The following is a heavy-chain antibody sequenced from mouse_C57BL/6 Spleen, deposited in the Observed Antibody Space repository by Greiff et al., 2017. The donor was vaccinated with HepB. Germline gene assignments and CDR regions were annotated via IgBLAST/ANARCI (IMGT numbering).Heavy chain of an antibody. D-gene: IGHD1-1*01. J-gene: IGHJ3*01. Sequence: VQLQHPGAALVQPGASVKLSCPASGSTFTSYWMHWVKQRPGRGLEWLGRFDPNSGGTKSHEKFKSRSTLTVDKPSSTAYMQLSSLTSEDAAVCYSARGIYYYGSAWVAYWGEGTLGT. CDR2: FDPNSGGT. CDR3: ARGIYYYGSAWVAY. V-gene: IGHV1-72*01. CDR1: GSTFTSYW.